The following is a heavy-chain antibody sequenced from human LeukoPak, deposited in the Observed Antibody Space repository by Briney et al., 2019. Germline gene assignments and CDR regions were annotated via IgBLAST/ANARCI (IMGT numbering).Heavy chain of an antibody. D-gene: IGHD6-19*01. CDR2: ISGSGGNT. Sequence: PGGSLRLSCAASGFTFSSYAMHWVRQAPGKGLEWVSAISGSGGNTYYADSVKGRFTISRDNSKNTLYLQMDSLRAEDTAVYYCATQEGYDSGWYYFDYWGQGTLVTVSS. J-gene: IGHJ4*02. CDR3: ATQEGYDSGWYYFDY. CDR1: GFTFSSYA. V-gene: IGHV3-23*01.